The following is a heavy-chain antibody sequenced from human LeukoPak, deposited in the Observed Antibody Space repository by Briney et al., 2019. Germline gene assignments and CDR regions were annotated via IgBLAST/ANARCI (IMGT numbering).Heavy chain of an antibody. CDR1: GGSISSGSYY. CDR3: ARDRYLVAFDI. J-gene: IGHJ3*02. Sequence: PSETLSLTCTVSGGSISSGSYYWSWIRQPAGKGLEWIGRIYTSGSTNYNPSLKSRVTISVDTSKNQSSLKLSSVTAADTAVYYCARDRYLVAFDIWGQGTMVTVSS. V-gene: IGHV4-61*02. CDR2: IYTSGST. D-gene: IGHD1-14*01.